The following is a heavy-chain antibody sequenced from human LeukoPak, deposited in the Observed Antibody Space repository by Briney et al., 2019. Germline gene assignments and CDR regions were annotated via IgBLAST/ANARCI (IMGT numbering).Heavy chain of an antibody. CDR2: ISSSSSYI. CDR1: GFTFSSYS. D-gene: IGHD2-2*01. J-gene: IGHJ4*02. Sequence: GGSLRLSCAASGFTFSSYSMNWVRQAPGKGLEWVSSISSSSSYIYYADSVKGRFTTSRDNAKNSLYLQMNSLRAEDTAVYYCARVGCSSTSCCDYWGQGTLVTVSS. CDR3: ARVGCSSTSCCDY. V-gene: IGHV3-21*01.